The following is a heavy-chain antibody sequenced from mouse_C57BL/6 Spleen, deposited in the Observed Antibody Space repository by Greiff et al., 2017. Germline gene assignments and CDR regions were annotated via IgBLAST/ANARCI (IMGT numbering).Heavy chain of an antibody. CDR3: ARHYYGSSYYFDY. CDR2: ISSGGSYT. V-gene: IGHV5-6*02. D-gene: IGHD1-1*01. Sequence: DVMLVESGGDLVKPGGSLTLSCAASGFTFSSYGMSWVRQTPDKRLEWVATISSGGSYTYYPDSVKGRFTISRDNAKNTLYLQMSSLKSEDTAMYYCARHYYGSSYYFDYWGQGTTLTVSS. CDR1: GFTFSSYG. J-gene: IGHJ2*01.